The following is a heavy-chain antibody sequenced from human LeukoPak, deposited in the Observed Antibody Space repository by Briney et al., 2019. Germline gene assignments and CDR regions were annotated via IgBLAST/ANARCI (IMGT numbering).Heavy chain of an antibody. CDR1: GYTFTGYY. D-gene: IGHD6-13*01. CDR3: AREVAAAVNWFDP. CDR2: INPSGGST. V-gene: IGHV1-46*01. Sequence: ASVKVSCKASGYTFTGYYMHWVRQAPGQGLEWMGWINPSGGSTSYAQKFQGRVTMTRDMSTSTVYMELSSLRSEDTAVYYCAREVAAAVNWFDPWGQGTLVTVSS. J-gene: IGHJ5*02.